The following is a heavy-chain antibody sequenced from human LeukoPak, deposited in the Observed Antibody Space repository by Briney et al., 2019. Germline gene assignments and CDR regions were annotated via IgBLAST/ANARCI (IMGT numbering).Heavy chain of an antibody. CDR2: ISTSGSHT. Sequence: GGSLRLSCATSGFTFSSYEMNWVRQAPGKGLEWVSYISTSGSHTYYADSVKGRFTISRDDAKNSLYLQMNSLRAEDTAVYYCAELGITMIGGVWGKGTTVTISS. V-gene: IGHV3-48*03. J-gene: IGHJ6*04. CDR1: GFTFSSYE. D-gene: IGHD3-10*02. CDR3: AELGITMIGGV.